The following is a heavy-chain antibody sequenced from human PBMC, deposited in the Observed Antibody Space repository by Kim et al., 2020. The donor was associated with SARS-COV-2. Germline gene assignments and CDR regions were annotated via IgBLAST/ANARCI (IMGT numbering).Heavy chain of an antibody. J-gene: IGHJ4*02. Sequence: YSTPVRSRFTISRDDSKNTLYLQMNSLKTEDTAVYYCTTVRFLYTSSWSDWGQGTLVTVSS. D-gene: IGHD6-13*01. CDR3: TTVRFLYTSSWSD. V-gene: IGHV3-15*01.